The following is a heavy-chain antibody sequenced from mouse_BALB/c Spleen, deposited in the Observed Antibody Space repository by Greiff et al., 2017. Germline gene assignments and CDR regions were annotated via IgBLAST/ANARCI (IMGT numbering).Heavy chain of an antibody. J-gene: IGHJ2*01. D-gene: IGHD2-10*02. CDR2: IDPSDSET. CDR1: GYTFTSYW. V-gene: IGHV1-69*02. CDR3: ARSGYGKSYFDY. Sequence: QVQLQQPGAELVKPGAPVKLSCKASGYTFTSYWMNWVKQRPGRGLEWIGRIDPSDSETHYTQKFKDKATLTVDKSSSTAYIQLSSLTSEDSAVYYCARSGYGKSYFDYWGQGTTLTVSS.